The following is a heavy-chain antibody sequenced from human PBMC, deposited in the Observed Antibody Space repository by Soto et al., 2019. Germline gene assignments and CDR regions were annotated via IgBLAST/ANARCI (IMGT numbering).Heavy chain of an antibody. D-gene: IGHD3-10*01. CDR3: ARRHGENYYYHFGMDV. J-gene: IGHJ6*02. Sequence: QVQLVQSGAEVKKPGSSVKVSCKASGGTFSSYAISWVRQAPGQGLEWMGGIIPIFGTANYAQKFQGRFTITADESTSTGSMELSSLRSEDTAVYYCARRHGENYYYHFGMDVWGQGTTVTVSS. CDR2: IIPIFGTA. V-gene: IGHV1-69*01. CDR1: GGTFSSYA.